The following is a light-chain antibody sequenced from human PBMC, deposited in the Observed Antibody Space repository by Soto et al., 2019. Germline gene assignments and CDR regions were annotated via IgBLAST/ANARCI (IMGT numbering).Light chain of an antibody. CDR2: AAS. V-gene: IGKV1-9*01. Sequence: IQLTQSPSSLSASVGDRVTITCRASQGISSYLAWYQQKPGKAPKLLIYAASTLQSGVPSRFSGSGSGTEFTLTISSLQAEDFATYYCLQYNTYPWTFGRGTKVDIK. J-gene: IGKJ1*01. CDR1: QGISSY. CDR3: LQYNTYPWT.